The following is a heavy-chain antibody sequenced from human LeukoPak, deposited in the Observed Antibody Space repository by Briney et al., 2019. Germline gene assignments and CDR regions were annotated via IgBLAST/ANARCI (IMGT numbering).Heavy chain of an antibody. V-gene: IGHV4-59*01. CDR2: IYYSGST. J-gene: IGHJ4*02. D-gene: IGHD1-26*01. CDR3: ATAGTYSGSYRFDS. Sequence: SATLSLTCTVSGGSISSYYWSWIRQPPGKGLEWIGYIYYSGSTDYNPSLKSRVTISVDTSKNQFSLKLTSVTAADTAVYYCATAGTYSGSYRFDSWGQGTPVTVSS. CDR1: GGSISSYY.